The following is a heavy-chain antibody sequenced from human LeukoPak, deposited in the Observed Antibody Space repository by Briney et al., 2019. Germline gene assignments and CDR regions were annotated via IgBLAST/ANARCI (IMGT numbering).Heavy chain of an antibody. CDR1: GGSFSGYY. CDR3: ARGRMGATKTYYFDY. V-gene: IGHV4-34*01. Sequence: SETLSLTCAVYGGSFSGYYWSWIRQPPGKGLEWIGELYPSGRTTYNPSFKSRVIISVDTSKKQFSLERSSVTAADTAVYYCARGRMGATKTYYFDYWGQGTLVTVSS. CDR2: LYPSGRT. J-gene: IGHJ4*02. D-gene: IGHD1-26*01.